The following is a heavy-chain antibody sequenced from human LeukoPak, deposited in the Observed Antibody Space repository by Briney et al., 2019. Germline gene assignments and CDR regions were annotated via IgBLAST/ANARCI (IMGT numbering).Heavy chain of an antibody. D-gene: IGHD2-15*01. V-gene: IGHV4-4*07. Sequence: SETLSLTCTVSGGSISTYYWSWIRQPAGKRLEWIGRVYTSGTTTYNPSLKSRVTISVDTSKNQFSLNLRSVTAADTAVYYCARPDGGYCSGGRCYGSGDAFEIWGQGTMVTVSS. CDR3: ARPDGGYCSGGRCYGSGDAFEI. CDR1: GGSISTYY. CDR2: VYTSGTT. J-gene: IGHJ3*02.